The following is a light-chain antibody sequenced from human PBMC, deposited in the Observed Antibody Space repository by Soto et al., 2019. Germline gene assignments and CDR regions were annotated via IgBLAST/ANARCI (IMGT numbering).Light chain of an antibody. Sequence: QLVLTQPPSASGTPGQRVTISCSGSSSNIGSNYVYWYQQLPGTAPKLLIDSNNQRPSGVPDRFSGSKSGTSASLAISGLRSEDEADYYCAAWDDSLSGVFGGGTKLTVL. CDR2: SNN. V-gene: IGLV1-47*02. J-gene: IGLJ3*02. CDR1: SSNIGSNY. CDR3: AAWDDSLSGV.